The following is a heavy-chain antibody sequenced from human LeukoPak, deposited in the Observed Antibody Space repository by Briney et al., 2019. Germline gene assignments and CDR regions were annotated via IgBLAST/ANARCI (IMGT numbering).Heavy chain of an antibody. CDR3: ASPIAVAGNDYLDY. D-gene: IGHD6-19*01. CDR2: ISGSGGST. CDR1: GFTFSSYA. Sequence: PGGSLRLSCAASGFTFSSYAMSWVRQAPGKGLEWVSAISGSGGSTYYADSVKGRFTISRDNSKNTLYLQMNSLRAEDTAVYYCASPIAVAGNDYLDYWGQGTLVTVSS. V-gene: IGHV3-23*01. J-gene: IGHJ4*02.